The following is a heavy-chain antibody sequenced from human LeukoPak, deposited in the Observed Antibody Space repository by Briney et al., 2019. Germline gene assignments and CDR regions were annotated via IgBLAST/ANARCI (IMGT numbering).Heavy chain of an antibody. D-gene: IGHD1-26*01. Sequence: PGGSLRLSCAASGFTFSSYWMHWVRQAPGKGLVWVSRINNDGSSTNYADSVKGRFTISRDNAKNTLYLQMNSLRAEDTAVYYCVRGEAHDSWGQGTLITVSS. CDR1: GFTFSSYW. CDR2: INNDGSST. V-gene: IGHV3-74*01. CDR3: VRGEAHDS. J-gene: IGHJ4*02.